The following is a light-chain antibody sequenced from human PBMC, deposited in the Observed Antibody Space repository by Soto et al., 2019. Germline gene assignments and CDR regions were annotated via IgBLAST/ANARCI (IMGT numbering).Light chain of an antibody. Sequence: SYELTQLPSVSVSPGQTASITCSGDKLGDKYACWYQQKPGQSPVLVIYQDSKRPSGIPERFSGSNSGNTATLTISGTQAMDEADYYCQAWDSSTGEVFGGGTKLTVL. J-gene: IGLJ2*01. CDR3: QAWDSSTGEV. CDR1: KLGDKY. CDR2: QDS. V-gene: IGLV3-1*01.